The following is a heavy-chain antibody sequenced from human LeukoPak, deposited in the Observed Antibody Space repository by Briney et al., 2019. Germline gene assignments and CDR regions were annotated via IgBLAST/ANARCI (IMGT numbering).Heavy chain of an antibody. CDR2: IIPIFGTA. D-gene: IGHD1-14*01. V-gene: IGHV1-69*01. CDR3: AAPRTISGREEFDY. J-gene: IGHJ4*02. Sequence: SVKVSCKASGGTFSSYAISWVRQAPGQGLEWMGGIIPIFGTANYAQKFQGRVTITADESTSTAYMELSSLRSEDTAVYYCAAPRTISGREEFDYWGQGTLVTVSS. CDR1: GGTFSSYA.